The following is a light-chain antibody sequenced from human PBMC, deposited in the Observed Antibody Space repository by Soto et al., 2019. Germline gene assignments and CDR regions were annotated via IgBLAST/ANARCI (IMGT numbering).Light chain of an antibody. V-gene: IGLV1-40*01. J-gene: IGLJ3*02. CDR1: GSNIGAGYP. CDR3: QSYDSSLSRRWV. Sequence: QSVLTQPPSGSGAPGQRVTISCTGSGSNIGAGYPVHWYQQLPGTAPKLLVAGNRPSGVPDRFSVSKSGASASLAITGLQAEDEADYYCQSYDSSLSRRWVFGGGTKVTVL. CDR2: G.